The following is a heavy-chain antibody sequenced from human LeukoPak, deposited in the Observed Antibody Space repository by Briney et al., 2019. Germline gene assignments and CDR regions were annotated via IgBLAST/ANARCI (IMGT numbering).Heavy chain of an antibody. CDR3: ARNELHLSLSFDY. D-gene: IGHD1-1*01. V-gene: IGHV6-1*01. J-gene: IGHJ4*02. CDR1: GDSVSSNSAA. CDR2: TYYRSKWYN. Sequence: SQTLSLTCVISGDSVSSNSAAWNWIRQSPSRGLEWLGRTYYRSKWYNDYAVSVKSRISTNPDTSKNQFSLQLNSVTPEDTAVYYCARNELHLSLSFDYWGQGTLVTVSS.